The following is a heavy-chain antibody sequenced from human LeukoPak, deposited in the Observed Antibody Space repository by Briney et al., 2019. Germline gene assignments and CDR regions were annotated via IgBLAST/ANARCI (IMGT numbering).Heavy chain of an antibody. J-gene: IGHJ4*02. Sequence: SETLSLTCTVSGASSSSSTYYWGWIRQPPGKGLEWIGSIHYSGSTFYSPSLKSRVTISVDTSKNQFSLKLSSVTAADTAVYYCASLRERSYYARGFDYWGQGTLVTVSS. CDR1: GASSSSSTYY. V-gene: IGHV4-39*01. D-gene: IGHD1-26*01. CDR3: ASLRERSYYARGFDY. CDR2: IHYSGST.